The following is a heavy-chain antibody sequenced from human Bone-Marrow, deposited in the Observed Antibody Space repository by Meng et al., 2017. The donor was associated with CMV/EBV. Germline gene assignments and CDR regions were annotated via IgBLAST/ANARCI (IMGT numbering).Heavy chain of an antibody. CDR1: GDTFSSYY. D-gene: IGHD3/OR15-3a*01. CDR3: ATVLVFCFCAWLLYPLDY. CDR2: IIPNFGGT. V-gene: IGHV1-2*02. Sequence: ASVKVSCKASGDTFSSYYMSWVRQAPGQGLEWMGGIIPNFGGTNYAQKFQGRVTMTRDASMSTAYMELSSLRSEDTAVYYCATVLVFCFCAWLLYPLDYWGQGTLVTVSS. J-gene: IGHJ4*02.